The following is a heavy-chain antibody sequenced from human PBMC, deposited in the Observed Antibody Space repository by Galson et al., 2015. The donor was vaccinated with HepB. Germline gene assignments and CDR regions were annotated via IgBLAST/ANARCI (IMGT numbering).Heavy chain of an antibody. Sequence: SVKVSCKASGYTFTNYAMNWVRQAPGQGLEWMGWINTNTGSPSYAQGFTGRFVFSLDTSVSTAYLQISSLKVEDTAVYYCARNASGYDFWSGYGYYDNGMDVWGQGTTVTVSS. J-gene: IGHJ6*02. CDR1: GYTFTNYA. V-gene: IGHV7-4-1*02. CDR2: INTNTGSP. CDR3: ARNASGYDFWSGYGYYDNGMDV. D-gene: IGHD3-3*01.